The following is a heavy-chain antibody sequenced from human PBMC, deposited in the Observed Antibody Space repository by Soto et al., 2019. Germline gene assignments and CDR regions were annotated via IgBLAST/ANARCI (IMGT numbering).Heavy chain of an antibody. CDR1: GGSISSGGYY. CDR3: ARSPLQDTAIVRFDY. CDR2: IYYSGST. D-gene: IGHD5-18*01. V-gene: IGHV4-31*03. Sequence: QVQLQESGPGLVKPSQTLSLTCTVSGGSISSGGYYWSWIRQHPGKGLEWIGYIYYSGSTYYNPSLKSRVTISIDTSKSQFALKLSSVTAADTAVYDCARSPLQDTAIVRFDYWCQGALVTVSS. J-gene: IGHJ4*02.